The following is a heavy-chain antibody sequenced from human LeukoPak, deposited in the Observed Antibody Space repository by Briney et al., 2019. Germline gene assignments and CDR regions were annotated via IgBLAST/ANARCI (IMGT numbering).Heavy chain of an antibody. J-gene: IGHJ4*02. D-gene: IGHD2-2*01. V-gene: IGHV3-23*01. Sequence: GGSLRLSCAASGFTFNSYAMSWVRQAPGKGLEWVSAISGSGGSTYYADSVKGRFTISRDNSKNTLYLQMNSLRAEDTAVYYCAKEFRGQSFVVVPAASDYWGQGTLVTVSS. CDR2: ISGSGGST. CDR3: AKEFRGQSFVVVPAASDY. CDR1: GFTFNSYA.